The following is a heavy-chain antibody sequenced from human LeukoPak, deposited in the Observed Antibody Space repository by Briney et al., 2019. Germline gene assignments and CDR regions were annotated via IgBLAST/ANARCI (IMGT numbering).Heavy chain of an antibody. V-gene: IGHV4-39*07. D-gene: IGHD3-22*01. J-gene: IGHJ4*02. Sequence: PSETLSLTCTVSGGSLSSSSYYWGWVRQPPGTWLEWLGSIYYNGSTCDNPSLKSRVPISVDTSKTQFSLKLSSVTAADTAVYYCARIRYYYHRAPDLDLYYFDYWGQGTLVTVSP. CDR1: GGSLSSSSYY. CDR2: IYYNGST. CDR3: ARIRYYYHRAPDLDLYYFDY.